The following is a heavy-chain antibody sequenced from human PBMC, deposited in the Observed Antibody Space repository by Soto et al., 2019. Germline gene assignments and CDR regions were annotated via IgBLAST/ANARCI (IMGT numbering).Heavy chain of an antibody. J-gene: IGHJ5*02. D-gene: IGHD3-22*01. Sequence: QVKLVQSGAEVKKPGSSVKVSCKASGGTFSSYAISWVRQAPGQGLEWMGGIIPIFGTANYAQKFQGRVTITADESTSTAYMELSSLRSEDTAVYDCALFHPGSTMIEGGGFDPWGQGTLVTVSS. V-gene: IGHV1-69*12. CDR2: IIPIFGTA. CDR3: ALFHPGSTMIEGGGFDP. CDR1: GGTFSSYA.